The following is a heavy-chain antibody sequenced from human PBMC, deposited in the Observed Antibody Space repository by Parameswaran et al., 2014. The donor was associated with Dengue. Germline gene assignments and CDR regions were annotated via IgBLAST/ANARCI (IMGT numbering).Heavy chain of an antibody. D-gene: IGHD3-10*01. Sequence: SWVRQAPGQGLEWMGGIIPIFGTANYAQKFQGRVTITADESTSTAYMELSSLRSEDTAVYYCARGVRVPYYYYGMDVWGQGTTVTVSS. V-gene: IGHV1-69*01. J-gene: IGHJ6*02. CDR2: IIPIFGTA. CDR3: ARGVRVPYYYYGMDV.